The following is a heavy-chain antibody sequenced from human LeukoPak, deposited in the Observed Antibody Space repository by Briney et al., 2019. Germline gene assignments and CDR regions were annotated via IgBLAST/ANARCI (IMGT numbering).Heavy chain of an antibody. J-gene: IGHJ6*02. CDR3: ARERLYYYGSARDYYYGMDV. V-gene: IGHV1-69*04. CDR1: GGTFSSYA. CDR2: IIPILGIA. D-gene: IGHD3-10*01. Sequence: SVKVSCKASGGTFSSYAISWVRQAPGQGLEWMGRIIPILGIANYAQKFQGRVTITADKSTSTAYMELSSLRSEDTAVYYCARERLYYYGSARDYYYGMDVWGQGTTVTVSS.